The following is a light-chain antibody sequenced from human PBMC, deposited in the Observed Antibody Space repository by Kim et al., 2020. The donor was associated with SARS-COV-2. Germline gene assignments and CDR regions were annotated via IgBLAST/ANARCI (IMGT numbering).Light chain of an antibody. CDR2: DDN. CDR1: SGSIARNY. V-gene: IGLV6-57*03. Sequence: GKTVTSSCTRSSGSIARNYVQWYQQRPGSAPTTVIYDDNQRPSGVPDRFSGSIDSSSNSASLTISGLKTEDEADYYCQSYDSTNVVFGGGTQLTVL. CDR3: QSYDSTNVV. J-gene: IGLJ2*01.